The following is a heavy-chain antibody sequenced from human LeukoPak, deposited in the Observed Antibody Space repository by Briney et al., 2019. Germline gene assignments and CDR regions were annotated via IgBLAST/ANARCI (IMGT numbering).Heavy chain of an antibody. J-gene: IGHJ4*02. CDR1: GASISSYY. Sequence: SETLSLTCTVSGASISSYYWNWIRQPPGKGLEWIGYIYTSGSTNYNPSLKSRVTISVDTSMNQFSLRLTSVTAADTAVYYCARQMSSGGISRHFDYWGQGTLVTVSS. V-gene: IGHV4-4*09. CDR3: ARQMSSGGISRHFDY. D-gene: IGHD2-15*01. CDR2: IYTSGST.